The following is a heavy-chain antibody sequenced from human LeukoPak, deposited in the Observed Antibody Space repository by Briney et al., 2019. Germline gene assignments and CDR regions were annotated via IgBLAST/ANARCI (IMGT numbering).Heavy chain of an antibody. D-gene: IGHD3-10*01. CDR3: ARGIHSMVRGVRFDY. V-gene: IGHV3-23*01. J-gene: IGHJ4*02. CDR2: ISGSGGST. Sequence: GGSLRLSCAASGFTFSSYAMSWVRQAPGKGLEWVSAISGSGGSTYYADSVKGRFTISRDNSKNTLYLQMNSLRAEDTAVYYCARGIHSMVRGVRFDYWGQGTLVTVSS. CDR1: GFTFSSYA.